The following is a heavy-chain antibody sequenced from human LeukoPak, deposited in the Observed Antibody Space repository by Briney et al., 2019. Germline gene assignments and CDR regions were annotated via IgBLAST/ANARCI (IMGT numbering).Heavy chain of an antibody. CDR3: AKSMGQWLEYYFDY. V-gene: IGHV3-43*02. Sequence: GGSLRLSCAASGFTFDDYAMHWVRQAPGKGLEWVSLISGDGGSTYYADSVKGRFTISRDNSKNSLYLQMNSLRTEDTALYYCAKSMGQWLEYYFDYWGQGTLVSVSS. CDR2: ISGDGGST. CDR1: GFTFDDYA. D-gene: IGHD6-19*01. J-gene: IGHJ4*02.